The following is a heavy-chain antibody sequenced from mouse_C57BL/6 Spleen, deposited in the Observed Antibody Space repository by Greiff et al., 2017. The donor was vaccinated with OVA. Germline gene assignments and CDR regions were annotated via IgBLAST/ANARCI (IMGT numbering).Heavy chain of an antibody. V-gene: IGHV5-16*01. CDR3: ARAHGSSSRYFDV. CDR1: GFTFSDYY. D-gene: IGHD1-1*01. CDR2: INYDGSST. J-gene: IGHJ1*03. Sequence: EVMLVESEGGLVQPGSSMKLSCTASGFTFSDYYMAWVRQVPEKGLEWVANINYDGSSTYYLDSLKSRFIISRDNAKNILYLQMSSLKSEDTATYYCARAHGSSSRYFDVWGTGTTVTVSS.